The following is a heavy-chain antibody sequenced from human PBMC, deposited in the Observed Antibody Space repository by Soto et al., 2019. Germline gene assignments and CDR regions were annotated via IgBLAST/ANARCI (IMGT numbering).Heavy chain of an antibody. V-gene: IGHV4-59*08. J-gene: IGHJ5*02. D-gene: IGHD3-22*01. CDR3: ARSHYYDRSGYYYNPSNWFDP. CDR1: GGSISSYY. CDR2: IYYSGST. Sequence: ASETLSLTCTVSGGSISSYYWSWIRQPPGKGLEWIGYIYYSGSTNYNPSLKSRVTISVDTSKNQFSLKLSSVTAADTAVYYCARSHYYDRSGYYYNPSNWFDPWGQGTLVTVSS.